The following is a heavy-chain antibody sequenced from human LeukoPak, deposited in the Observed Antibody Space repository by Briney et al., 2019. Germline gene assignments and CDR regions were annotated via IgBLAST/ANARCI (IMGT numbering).Heavy chain of an antibody. V-gene: IGHV1-2*02. CDR3: ARGGYCRSTSCSPADYYYYMDV. CDR1: GYTFTGYY. Sequence: GASVKVSCKASGYTFTGYYMHWVRQAPGQGLEWMGWINPNSGGTNYAQKFQGRVTMTRDTSISTAYMELSRLRSDDTAVYYCARGGYCRSTSCSPADYYYYMDVWGKGTTVTVSS. J-gene: IGHJ6*03. D-gene: IGHD2-2*01. CDR2: INPNSGGT.